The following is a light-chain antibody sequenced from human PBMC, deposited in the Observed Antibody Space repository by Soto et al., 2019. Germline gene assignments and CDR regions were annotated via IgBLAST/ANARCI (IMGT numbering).Light chain of an antibody. V-gene: IGKV1-16*01. CDR2: DAS. Sequence: DIQMTQSPSSLSASIGDRVTITCRASQGISDSLTWFQQRPGKVPKSLIYDASSLQSGVPSRFSGSRSGTDFTLTISSLQPEDFGTYYCQQYNDHPFTFGPGTKVDIK. CDR1: QGISDS. CDR3: QQYNDHPFT. J-gene: IGKJ3*01.